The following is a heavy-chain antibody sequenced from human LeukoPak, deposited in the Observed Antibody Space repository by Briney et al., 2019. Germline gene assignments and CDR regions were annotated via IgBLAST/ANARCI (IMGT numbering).Heavy chain of an antibody. CDR3: ARGGSSTLTHYYYYGMDV. Sequence: SQTLSLTCTLAARSTGSYYSSCIRPPPANVLEWIGYINYIGSTNYNPSLKSRVTISVDTSKNQFSLKLSSVTAADTAVYYCARGGSSTLTHYYYYGMDVWGQGTTVTVSS. J-gene: IGHJ6*02. V-gene: IGHV4-59*01. CDR1: ARSTGSYY. CDR2: INYIGST. D-gene: IGHD2-2*01.